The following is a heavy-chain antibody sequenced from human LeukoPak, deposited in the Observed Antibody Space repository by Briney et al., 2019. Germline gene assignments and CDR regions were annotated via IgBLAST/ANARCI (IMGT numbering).Heavy chain of an antibody. CDR1: GFTFSSYS. Sequence: GGSLRLSCAASGFTFSSYSMDWVRQAPGKGLEWVSFISSSSSTIYYADSVKGRFTISRDNAKNTLYLQMNSLRAEDTAVYYCARGGAAFGNWGQGTLVTVSS. D-gene: IGHD6-13*01. CDR3: ARGGAAFGN. CDR2: ISSSSSTI. J-gene: IGHJ4*02. V-gene: IGHV3-48*04.